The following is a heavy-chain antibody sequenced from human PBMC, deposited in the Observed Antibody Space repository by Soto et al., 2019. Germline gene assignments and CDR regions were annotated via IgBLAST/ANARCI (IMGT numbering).Heavy chain of an antibody. J-gene: IGHJ6*02. D-gene: IGHD3-16*01. CDR1: GYIFVNYG. Sequence: QVQLVQSGDEVKKPGASVKVSCKASGYIFVNYGIAWVRQAPRQGLEWMGWISPYTGNTHSASKVQGRLTMTTDTSRSTAYMDLGTLTPDDTAVYYCVMVDNYVTPTPQDVWGQGTTVTVSS. V-gene: IGHV1-18*01. CDR3: VMVDNYVTPTPQDV. CDR2: ISPYTGNT.